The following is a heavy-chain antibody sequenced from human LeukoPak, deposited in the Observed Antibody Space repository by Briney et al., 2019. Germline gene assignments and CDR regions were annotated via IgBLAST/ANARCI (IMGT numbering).Heavy chain of an antibody. CDR2: ISSSGSTT. CDR3: AMRGDILVIPATHVFDY. D-gene: IGHD2-2*01. Sequence: GGSLRLPYAASGFTFSSYTMNWVRQAPGKGLEWLSYISSSGSTTYYAASVKGRFTISRDNAKNSLYLQMNSLRAEDTAVYYCAMRGDILVIPATHVFDYWGQGTLVTVSS. CDR1: GFTFSSYT. J-gene: IGHJ4*02. V-gene: IGHV3-48*01.